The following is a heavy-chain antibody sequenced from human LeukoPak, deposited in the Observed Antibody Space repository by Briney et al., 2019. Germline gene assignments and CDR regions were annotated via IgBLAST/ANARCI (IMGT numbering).Heavy chain of an antibody. D-gene: IGHD2-15*01. CDR2: ISAYNGNT. Sequence: ASVKVSCKASGYTFTSYSISWVRQAPGQGLEWMGWISAYNGNTIYAQKVKGRVTMTTDTSTSTAYMELRSLKSDDTAVYYCARASYCSDGSCYSDYWGQGTLVTDSS. CDR3: ARASYCSDGSCYSDY. V-gene: IGHV1-18*01. J-gene: IGHJ4*02. CDR1: GYTFTSYS.